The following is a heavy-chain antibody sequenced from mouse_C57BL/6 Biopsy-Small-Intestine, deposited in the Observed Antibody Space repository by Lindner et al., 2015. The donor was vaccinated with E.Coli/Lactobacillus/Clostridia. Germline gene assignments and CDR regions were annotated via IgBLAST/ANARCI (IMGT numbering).Heavy chain of an antibody. CDR2: IDPEDGDT. Sequence: VQLQESGAELVRPGATVKLSCAASGLNIKDYYMHWVKQRPDQGLEWIGRIDPEDGDTEYAPKFQGKATMTTDTSSNTAYLQVRSLTSEDTAVYYCTTYYNSRTYFDVWGTGTTVTVSS. CDR3: TTYYNSRTYFDV. CDR1: GLNIKDYY. J-gene: IGHJ1*03. V-gene: IGHV14-1*01. D-gene: IGHD1-1*01.